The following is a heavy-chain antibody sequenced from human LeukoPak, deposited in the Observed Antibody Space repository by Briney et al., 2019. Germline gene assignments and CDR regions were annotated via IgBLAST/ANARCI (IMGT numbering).Heavy chain of an antibody. Sequence: PSETLSLTCTVSGGSISSYYWSWIRQPAGKGLEWIGRIYTSGSTNYNPSLKSRVTMSVDTSKNQFSLKLSSVTAADTAVYYCARVPQYCTGGSCYPTYSFDYWGQGTLVTVSS. CDR2: IYTSGST. D-gene: IGHD2-15*01. CDR3: ARVPQYCTGGSCYPTYSFDY. V-gene: IGHV4-4*07. CDR1: GGSISSYY. J-gene: IGHJ4*02.